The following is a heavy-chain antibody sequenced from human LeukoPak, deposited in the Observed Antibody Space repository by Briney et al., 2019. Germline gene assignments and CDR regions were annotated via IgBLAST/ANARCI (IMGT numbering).Heavy chain of an antibody. CDR2: INPNSGGT. Sequence: ASEKVSCKASGYTFTGYYMHWVRQAPGQELEWMGWINPNSGGTNYAQKFQGRVTMTTDTSTSTAYMELRSLRPEDTAVYYCARDVRGPIGYDSSGRDTFDSWGQGTLVTVSS. CDR3: ARDVRGPIGYDSSGRDTFDS. D-gene: IGHD3-22*01. CDR1: GYTFTGYY. V-gene: IGHV1-2*02. J-gene: IGHJ4*02.